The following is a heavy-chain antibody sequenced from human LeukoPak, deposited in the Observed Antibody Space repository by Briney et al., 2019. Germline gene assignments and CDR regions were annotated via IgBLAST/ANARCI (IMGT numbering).Heavy chain of an antibody. CDR1: GGTFSSYA. J-gene: IGHJ3*02. D-gene: IGHD4-17*01. CDR3: ARDRPHTVTPFLGAFDI. Sequence: SVKVSCKAAGGTFSSYAISWVRQAPGQGLEWMGRIIPIFGTANYAQEFQGRVTITTDESTSTAYMELSSLRSEDTAVYYCARDRPHTVTPFLGAFDIWGQGTMVTVSS. V-gene: IGHV1-69*05. CDR2: IIPIFGTA.